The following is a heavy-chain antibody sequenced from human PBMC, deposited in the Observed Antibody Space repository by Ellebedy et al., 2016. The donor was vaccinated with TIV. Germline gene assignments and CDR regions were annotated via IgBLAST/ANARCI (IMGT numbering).Heavy chain of an antibody. Sequence: SETLSLTCTVSGGSVSSGSYYWSWIRQPPGKGLEWIGYIFYSGSTNYNPSLKSRVTISVNTSKNQFSLKLSPVTAADTAVYYCARDSAYYYDSSGSFPTYYYYGMDVWGQGTTVTVSS. CDR1: GGSVSSGSYY. D-gene: IGHD3-22*01. CDR3: ARDSAYYYDSSGSFPTYYYYGMDV. V-gene: IGHV4-61*01. J-gene: IGHJ6*02. CDR2: IFYSGST.